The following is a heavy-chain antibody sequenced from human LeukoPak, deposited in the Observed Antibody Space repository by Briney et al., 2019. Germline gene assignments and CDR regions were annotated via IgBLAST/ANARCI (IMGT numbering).Heavy chain of an antibody. Sequence: GGSLRLSCAASGXXFXSYAMXXXXXAXGXXXXXVSLISGSGGSTYYADSVKGRFTISRDNSKNTLYLQMNSLRAEDTAVXYCARDGELPADYWGQGTLVTVSS. CDR1: GXXFXSYA. CDR2: ISGSGGST. D-gene: IGHD1-26*01. V-gene: IGHV3-23*01. CDR3: ARDGELPADY. J-gene: IGHJ4*02.